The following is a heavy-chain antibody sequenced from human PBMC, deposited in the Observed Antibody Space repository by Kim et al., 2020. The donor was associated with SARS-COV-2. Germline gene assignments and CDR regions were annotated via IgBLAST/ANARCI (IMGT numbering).Heavy chain of an antibody. CDR2: T. CDR3: SCGSGSYPFDY. V-gene: IGHV3-73*01. Sequence: TAYAASVKGRFTISRDDSKNTAYLQMNSLKTEDTAVYYCSCGSGSYPFDYWGQGTLVTVSS. J-gene: IGHJ4*02. D-gene: IGHD3-10*01.